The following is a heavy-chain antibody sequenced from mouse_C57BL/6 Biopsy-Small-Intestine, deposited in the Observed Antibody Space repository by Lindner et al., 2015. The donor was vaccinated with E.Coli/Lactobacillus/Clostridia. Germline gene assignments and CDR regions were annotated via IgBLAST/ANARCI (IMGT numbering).Heavy chain of an antibody. CDR1: GYAFSSYW. V-gene: IGHV1-80*01. CDR2: IYPGDGDT. CDR3: ARRITPSRTYFDY. J-gene: IGHJ2*01. Sequence: VQLQESGAELVKPGASVKISCKASGYAFSSYWMNWVKQRPGKGLEWIGQIYPGDGDTNYNGKFKGKATLTADKSSSTAYMQLSSLTSEDSAVYFCARRITPSRTYFDYWGQGTTLTVSS. D-gene: IGHD1-1*01.